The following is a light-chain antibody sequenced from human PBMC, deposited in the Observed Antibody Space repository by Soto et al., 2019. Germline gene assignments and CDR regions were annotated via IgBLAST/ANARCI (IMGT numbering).Light chain of an antibody. J-gene: IGLJ3*02. CDR1: SSDVGGYNY. CDR2: EVT. V-gene: IGLV2-14*01. Sequence: QSALTQPASVSGSPGQSITISCTGTSSDVGGYNYVSWYQHHPGKAPKLMIYEVTYRPSGVSHRFSGSKSGNTASLTISGLQAEDEADYYCSSFTSSTTLVFGGGTKLTVL. CDR3: SSFTSSTTLV.